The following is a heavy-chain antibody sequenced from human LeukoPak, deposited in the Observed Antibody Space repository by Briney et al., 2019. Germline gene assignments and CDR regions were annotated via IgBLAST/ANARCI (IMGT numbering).Heavy chain of an antibody. V-gene: IGHV3-53*01. CDR1: GFTVSNNY. J-gene: IGHJ3*02. CDR3: AREHVRAFDI. D-gene: IGHD2-8*01. Sequence: GGSLRLSCAASGFTVSNNYMSWVRQAPGKGLEWVSVIYSDGSTYYADFAKGRFTISRDSSKNTLYLQMSSLRAEDTAVYYCAREHVRAFDIWGQGTMVTVSS. CDR2: IYSDGST.